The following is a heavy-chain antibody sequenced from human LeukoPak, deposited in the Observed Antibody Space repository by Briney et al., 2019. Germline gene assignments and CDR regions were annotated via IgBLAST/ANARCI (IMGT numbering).Heavy chain of an antibody. CDR1: GFTFSSYN. V-gene: IGHV3-21*01. CDR3: ARDLGQYYDTSDNWFDP. J-gene: IGHJ5*02. CDR2: ISSSSYI. Sequence: GGSLRLSCAASGFTFSSYNMNWVRQAPGKGLEWVSSISSSSYIYYADSMKGRFTISRDNAKNTLNLQMNSLRAEDTAVYYCARDLGQYYDTSDNWFDPWGQGTLVTVSS. D-gene: IGHD3-22*01.